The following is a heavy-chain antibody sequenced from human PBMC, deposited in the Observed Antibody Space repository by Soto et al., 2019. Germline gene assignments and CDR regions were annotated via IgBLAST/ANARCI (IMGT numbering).Heavy chain of an antibody. V-gene: IGHV1-8*01. D-gene: IGHD2-2*01. J-gene: IGHJ5*02. CDR3: ARDIGPALDWFRP. CDR2: MNPKSGQT. Sequence: QVQLVQSGAEVKEPGASVKVSCKASGYTFSSYDINWVRQASGQGLELMGWMNPKSGQTGYASRFQGRLTLTGNTSISTAYMELSSLRSEDTAVYYCARDIGPALDWFRPWGQGTLVTVSP. CDR1: GYTFSSYD.